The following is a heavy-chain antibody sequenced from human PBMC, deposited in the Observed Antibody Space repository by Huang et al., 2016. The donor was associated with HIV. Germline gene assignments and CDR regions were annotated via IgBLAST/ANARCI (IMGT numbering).Heavy chain of an antibody. CDR2: ISVYNGNT. Sequence: QVQLVQSGAEVKKPGASVKVSCKASGYTFSSFGISWVRQAPGQGLEWVGWISVYNGNTKFEQKFQGRLTMTTDTATSTAYMELRSLRSDDTAVYYCARGGGIQLWLLGYYYMDVWGNGTTVTVSS. CDR3: ARGGGIQLWLLGYYYMDV. CDR1: GYTFSSFG. J-gene: IGHJ6*03. D-gene: IGHD5-18*01. V-gene: IGHV1-18*01.